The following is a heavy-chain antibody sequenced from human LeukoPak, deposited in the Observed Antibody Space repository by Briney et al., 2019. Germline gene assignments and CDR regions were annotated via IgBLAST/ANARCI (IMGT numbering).Heavy chain of an antibody. V-gene: IGHV4-34*01. CDR3: ARIRRAVANLYYFDY. CDR1: GGSFSGYY. Sequence: SETLSLTCAVYGGSFSGYYWSWIRQPPGKGLEWIGEINHSGSTNYNPSLKSRVTISVDTSKNQISLKLSSVTAADTAVYYCARIRRAVANLYYFDYWGQGTLVTVSS. CDR2: INHSGST. D-gene: IGHD6-19*01. J-gene: IGHJ4*02.